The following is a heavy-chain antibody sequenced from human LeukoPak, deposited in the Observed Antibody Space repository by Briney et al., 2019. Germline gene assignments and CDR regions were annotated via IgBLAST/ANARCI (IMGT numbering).Heavy chain of an antibody. CDR3: ARDSSVTAAPIDY. CDR1: GFTFSSYS. CDR2: ISSSSSTI. J-gene: IGHJ4*02. D-gene: IGHD2-2*01. Sequence: GGSLRLPCAASGFTFSSYSMTWVRQAPGKGLEWVSYISSSSSTIYYADSLKGRFTISRDDAENSLYLQMNSLRAEDTAVYYCARDSSVTAAPIDYWGQGTLVTVSS. V-gene: IGHV3-48*01.